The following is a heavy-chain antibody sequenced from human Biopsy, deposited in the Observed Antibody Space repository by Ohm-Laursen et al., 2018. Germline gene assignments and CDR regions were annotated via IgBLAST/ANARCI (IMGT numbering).Heavy chain of an antibody. V-gene: IGHV4-39*01. J-gene: IGHJ4*02. D-gene: IGHD3-3*01. CDR3: ARQVDFWSGYVDY. CDR2: IYYSGNT. Sequence: PSQTLSLTCIVSGGPISDSTYHWGWIRKSHGKGLEWIGNIYYSGNTDYSPSLKSRVTISVDTSNNQFPLKWRFVTAADTAVYYCARQVDFWSGYVDYWGQGTLVAVSS. CDR1: GGPISDSTYH.